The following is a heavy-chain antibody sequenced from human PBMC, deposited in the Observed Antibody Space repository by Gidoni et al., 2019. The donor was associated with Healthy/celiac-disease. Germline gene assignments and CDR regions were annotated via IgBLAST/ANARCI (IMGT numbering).Heavy chain of an antibody. Sequence: QVQLVESGGGVVQPGRSLRLSCAASGFPFSRYAMHWVRQAPGKGLEWVAVIAYDGSNKYYADSVKRRFTISRDNAKNTLYLQMNSLRAEDTAVYYRARDLSEMATLEGTFDYWGQGTLGT. J-gene: IGHJ4*02. CDR2: IAYDGSNK. V-gene: IGHV3-30-3*01. CDR1: GFPFSRYA. CDR3: ARDLSEMATLEGTFDY. D-gene: IGHD5-12*01.